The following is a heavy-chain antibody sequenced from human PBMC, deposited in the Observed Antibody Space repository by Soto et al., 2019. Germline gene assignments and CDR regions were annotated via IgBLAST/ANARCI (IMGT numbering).Heavy chain of an antibody. Sequence: EVQLVESGGGLVKPGGSLRHSCAASGFTFSSYSMNWVRQAPGKGLEWVSSISSSSSYIYYADSVKGRFTISRDNAKNSLYLQMNSLRAEDTAVYYCARDGRSRYYGSGSSTGWFDPWGQGTLVTVSS. J-gene: IGHJ5*02. V-gene: IGHV3-21*01. CDR2: ISSSSSYI. CDR3: ARDGRSRYYGSGSSTGWFDP. CDR1: GFTFSSYS. D-gene: IGHD3-10*01.